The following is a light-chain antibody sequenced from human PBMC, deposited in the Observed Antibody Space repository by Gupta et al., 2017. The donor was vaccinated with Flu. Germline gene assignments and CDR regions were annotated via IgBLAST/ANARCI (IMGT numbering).Light chain of an antibody. CDR3: QAWDSGTAV. Sequence: SYELTQPPSVSVSPGQTASISCSGDKLGEKYGCWYQQNPGQSPVLVIYQDTKRPSGIPARFSGSNSGNTATLTISGTQAIDEADYYCQAWDSGTAVFGGGTKLTVL. CDR1: KLGEKY. J-gene: IGLJ2*01. V-gene: IGLV3-1*01. CDR2: QDT.